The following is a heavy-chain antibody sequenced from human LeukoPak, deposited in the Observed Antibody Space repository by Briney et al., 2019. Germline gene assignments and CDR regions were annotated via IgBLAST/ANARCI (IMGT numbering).Heavy chain of an antibody. CDR1: GGSFSDYY. CDR3: ARENYYGSGSPQWGFDY. J-gene: IGHJ4*02. CDR2: INHSGNT. D-gene: IGHD3-10*01. Sequence: SETLSLTCAVYGGSFSDYYWNWIRQPPGKGLEWIGEINHSGNTNYNPSLKSRVTISVDTSKNQFSLKLSSVTAADTAVYYCARENYYGSGSPQWGFDYWGQGTLVTVSS. V-gene: IGHV4-34*01.